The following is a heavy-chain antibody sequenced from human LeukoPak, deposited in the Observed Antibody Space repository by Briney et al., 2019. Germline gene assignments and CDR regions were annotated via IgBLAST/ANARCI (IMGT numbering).Heavy chain of an antibody. D-gene: IGHD3-10*01. CDR1: GYTFTGYY. CDR2: INPNSGGT. CDR3: ARLLLWFGESTDY. J-gene: IGHJ4*02. Sequence: ASVKVSCKASGYTFTGYYMHWVRQAPGQGLEWMGWINPNSGGTNYAQKFQGRVTITRDTSISTAYMELSRLRSDDTAVYYCARLLLWFGESTDYWGQGTLVTVSS. V-gene: IGHV1-2*02.